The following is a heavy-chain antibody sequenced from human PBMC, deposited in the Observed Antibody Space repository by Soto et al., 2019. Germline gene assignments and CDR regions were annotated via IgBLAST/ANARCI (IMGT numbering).Heavy chain of an antibody. V-gene: IGHV1-3*01. CDR3: ARDTEKLGQRATDALDI. J-gene: IGHJ3*02. CDR2: INAGSGNT. D-gene: IGHD2-2*01. CDR1: GYTFSAYT. Sequence: QAQLVQSGAEMKKPGASVKVSCKATGYTFSAYTMNWVRQAPGQSLEWMGWINAGSGNTKYSQNFQGRVRITRDTSASNAYMELKGLTSEDTAVYYCARDTEKLGQRATDALDIWGQGTMVTVSS.